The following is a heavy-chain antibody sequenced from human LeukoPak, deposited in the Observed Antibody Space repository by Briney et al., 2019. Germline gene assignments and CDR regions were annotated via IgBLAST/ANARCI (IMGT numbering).Heavy chain of an antibody. Sequence: ASVKVSCKASGYTFTGYYMHWVRQAPGQGLEWMGWINPNSGGTNYAQKFQGRVTMTRDTSISTAYMELSSLRSEDTAVYYCARGGTYGDFLWYFDLWGRGTLVTVSS. J-gene: IGHJ2*01. CDR1: GYTFTGYY. D-gene: IGHD4-17*01. CDR3: ARGGTYGDFLWYFDL. V-gene: IGHV1-2*02. CDR2: INPNSGGT.